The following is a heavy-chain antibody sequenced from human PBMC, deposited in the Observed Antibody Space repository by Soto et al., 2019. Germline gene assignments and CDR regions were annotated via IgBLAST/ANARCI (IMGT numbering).Heavy chain of an antibody. D-gene: IGHD3-3*01. CDR1: GFSLTTSGVG. CDR2: IYWDDDK. CDR3: AHRVLRTVFGLVTTTAIYFDF. V-gene: IGHV2-5*02. J-gene: IGHJ4*02. Sequence: QITLNESGPTPVKPRQTLTLTCTFSGFSLTTSGVGVGWIRQSPGKAPEWLAVIYWDDDKRYSPSLKSRLTIAKDTSKNQVVLTIADLDPADTATYYCAHRVLRTVFGLVTTTAIYFDFWGQGTPVAVSS.